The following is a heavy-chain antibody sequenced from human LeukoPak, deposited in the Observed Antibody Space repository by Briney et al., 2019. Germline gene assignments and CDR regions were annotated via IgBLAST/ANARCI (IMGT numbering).Heavy chain of an antibody. V-gene: IGHV4-59*01. J-gene: IGHJ3*02. D-gene: IGHD2-2*01. Sequence: SETLSLTCAVSGVSISNYYLSWIRQPPGKGLEWIGHIYFIGNTNYNASLKSRVTISLDTSKNHFSLKLTSVTAADTAVYYCARDRSQHDAFDIWGQGTMVTVSS. CDR2: IYFIGNT. CDR3: ARDRSQHDAFDI. CDR1: GVSISNYY.